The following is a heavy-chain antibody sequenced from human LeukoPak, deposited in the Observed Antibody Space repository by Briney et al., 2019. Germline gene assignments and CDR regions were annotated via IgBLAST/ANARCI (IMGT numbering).Heavy chain of an antibody. V-gene: IGHV4-38-2*02. CDR3: ARAVVVRGVAPFDY. D-gene: IGHD3-10*01. J-gene: IGHJ4*02. CDR1: GYSITSGYC. Sequence: PSETLSLTCTVSGYSITSGYCWGWIRQPPGKGLEWIGGIYHSGSSYYNPSLESRVTVSVDTSKNQFSLKLSSVTAADTAVYYCARAVVVRGVAPFDYWGQGTLVTVSS. CDR2: IYHSGSS.